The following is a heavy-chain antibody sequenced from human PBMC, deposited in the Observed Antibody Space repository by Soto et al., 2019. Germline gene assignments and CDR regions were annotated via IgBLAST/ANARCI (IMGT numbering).Heavy chain of an antibody. CDR2: IYHSGGT. CDR3: ASLTADIGV. Sequence: QVQLQESGPGLVKPSETLSLTCTVSGNSIRSYYWSWIRQPPGEGLEWIGYIYHSGGTNYNPSLKSRVTISIDTAKNQFSLKLSSVTAADTAVYYCASLTADIGVWGQGTTVTVSS. V-gene: IGHV4-59*01. CDR1: GNSIRSYY. J-gene: IGHJ6*02.